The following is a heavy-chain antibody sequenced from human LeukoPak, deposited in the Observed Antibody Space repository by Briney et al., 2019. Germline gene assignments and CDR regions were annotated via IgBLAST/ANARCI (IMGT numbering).Heavy chain of an antibody. V-gene: IGHV1-24*01. CDR1: GYTLTELS. D-gene: IGHD3-22*01. J-gene: IGHJ4*02. Sequence: ASVKVSCKVSGYTLTELSMHWVRQAPGKGLEWMGGFDPEDGETIYAQKFQGRVTMTEDTSTDTAYMGLSSLRSEDTAVYYCATNPHYYDSSGYSSWGQGTLVTVSS. CDR3: ATNPHYYDSSGYSS. CDR2: FDPEDGET.